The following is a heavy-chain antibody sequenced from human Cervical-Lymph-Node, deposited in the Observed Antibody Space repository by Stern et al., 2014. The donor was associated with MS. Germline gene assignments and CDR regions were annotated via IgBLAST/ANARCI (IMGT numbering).Heavy chain of an antibody. J-gene: IGHJ3*02. Sequence: QVQLVESGAEVKKPGASVKVSCKASGYTFTGYYMDWVRQAPGKGLEWMGRINPNSGGTNYAQEFKGQGTMHRATSISPDYMELSRLRSDDTAVYYCARTGVDAFDIWGQGTMVTVSS. CDR3: ARTGVDAFDI. CDR1: GYTFTGYY. CDR2: INPNSGGT. D-gene: IGHD7-27*01. V-gene: IGHV1-2*02.